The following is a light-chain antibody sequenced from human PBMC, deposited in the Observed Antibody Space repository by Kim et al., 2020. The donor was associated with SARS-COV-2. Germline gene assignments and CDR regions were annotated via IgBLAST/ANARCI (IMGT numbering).Light chain of an antibody. J-gene: IGLJ2*01. CDR3: TSYTGADTVV. CDR1: GSLVGDYTY. Sequence: GQSITISCTGTGSLVGDYTYVYWYQQHPDKAPKLIIYDVSDRPSGVSTHCSGSKSGNTASLTISGLQAADVADYYCTSYTGADTVVFGGGTKLTVL. CDR2: DVS. V-gene: IGLV2-14*03.